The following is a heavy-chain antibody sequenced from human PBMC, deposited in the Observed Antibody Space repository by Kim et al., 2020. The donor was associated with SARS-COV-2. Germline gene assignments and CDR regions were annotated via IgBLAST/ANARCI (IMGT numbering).Heavy chain of an antibody. J-gene: IGHJ2*01. CDR3: ARSGWYKNWHFDL. CDR2: INHSGST. V-gene: IGHV4-34*01. Sequence: SETLSLTCAVYGGSFSGYYWSWIRQPPGKGLEWIGEINHSGSTNYNPSLKSRVTISVDTSKNQFSLKRSSVTAADKAVYYCARSGWYKNWHFDLWGGGTL. CDR1: GGSFSGYY. D-gene: IGHD6-19*01.